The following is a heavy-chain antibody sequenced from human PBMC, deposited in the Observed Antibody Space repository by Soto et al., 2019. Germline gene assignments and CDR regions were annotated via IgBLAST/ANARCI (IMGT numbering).Heavy chain of an antibody. Sequence: HPGGSLKRSCAASGFTFSSHSINWVRQAPGKGLEWVSYISGSGATKYYADSVKGRFTISRDNARNSLYLQMSSLSDEDTAVYYCARAIRGFSYVVDYWGPGTLVTVSS. CDR3: ARAIRGFSYVVDY. CDR1: GFTFSSHS. J-gene: IGHJ4*02. V-gene: IGHV3-48*02. D-gene: IGHD5-18*01. CDR2: ISGSGATK.